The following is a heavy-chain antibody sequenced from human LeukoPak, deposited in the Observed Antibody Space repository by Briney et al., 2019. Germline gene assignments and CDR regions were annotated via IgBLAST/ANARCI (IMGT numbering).Heavy chain of an antibody. CDR1: GYTFTYYY. CDR2: INPNSGGT. Sequence: GASVKVSCKTSGYTFTYYYMHWVRQAPGQGLEWMGWINPNSGGTNYAQKFQGRVTMTRDTSISTAYMEMSRLRSDDTAVYFCARGQYYHDTNFPLHYWGQGTLVTVSS. D-gene: IGHD3-22*01. V-gene: IGHV1-2*02. J-gene: IGHJ4*02. CDR3: ARGQYYHDTNFPLHY.